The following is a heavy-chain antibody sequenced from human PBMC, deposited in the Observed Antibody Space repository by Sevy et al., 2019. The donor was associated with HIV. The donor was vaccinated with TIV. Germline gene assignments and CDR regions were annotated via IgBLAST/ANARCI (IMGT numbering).Heavy chain of an antibody. Sequence: GGSLRLSCAASGFSISGYGMHWVRQAPGKGLEWVAVIWYDGTNKEYADSVKGRFTISRDNSKNTLYLQMNSLRAEDTAVYYCARDHRYYDFWSGYYRLDYYYYGMDVWGQGTTVTVSS. D-gene: IGHD3-3*01. V-gene: IGHV3-33*01. J-gene: IGHJ6*02. CDR2: IWYDGTNK. CDR1: GFSISGYG. CDR3: ARDHRYYDFWSGYYRLDYYYYGMDV.